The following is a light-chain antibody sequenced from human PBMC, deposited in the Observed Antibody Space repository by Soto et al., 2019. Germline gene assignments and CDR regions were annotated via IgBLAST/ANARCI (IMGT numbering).Light chain of an antibody. CDR2: DVS. CDR1: QGVNF. Sequence: EIVLTQSPGTLSLSAGETATLSCRASQGVNFLAWYQQKPGQAPRLLIYDVSKRATGLPVRFSGSGSGTDFTLTISSLEPEDFAVYHCQQRSDWLYTFGQGTKLEIK. J-gene: IGKJ2*01. V-gene: IGKV3-11*01. CDR3: QQRSDWLYT.